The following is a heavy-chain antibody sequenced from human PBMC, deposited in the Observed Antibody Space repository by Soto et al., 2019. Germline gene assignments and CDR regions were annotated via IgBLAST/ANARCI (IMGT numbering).Heavy chain of an antibody. V-gene: IGHV3-48*01. J-gene: IGHJ5*02. CDR3: ARVPCSSTSCYYWFDP. CDR1: GFTFSSYS. Sequence: EVQLVESGGGLVQPGGSLRLSCAASGFTFSSYSMNWVRQAPGKGLEWVSYISSSSSTIYYADSVKGRFTISRDNAKNSLYLQMNSRRAEDTAVYYCARVPCSSTSCYYWFDPWGQGTLVTVSS. CDR2: ISSSSSTI. D-gene: IGHD2-2*01.